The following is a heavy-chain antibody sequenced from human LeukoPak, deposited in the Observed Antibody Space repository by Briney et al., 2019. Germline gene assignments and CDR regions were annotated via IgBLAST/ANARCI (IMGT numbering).Heavy chain of an antibody. V-gene: IGHV4-34*01. CDR1: GGSFSGSY. D-gene: IGHD5-24*01. CDR3: RLEMTTTTPNNFDF. CDR2: VNHSGIT. Sequence: WETLSLTCAVYGGSFSGSYWSWIRQPPGKGLELIGEVNHSGITNYNPSLKSRVTISVDTSKNQFSLKLSSVTAADTAVYYCRLEMTTTTPNNFDFSGQGTLVTVSS. J-gene: IGHJ4*02.